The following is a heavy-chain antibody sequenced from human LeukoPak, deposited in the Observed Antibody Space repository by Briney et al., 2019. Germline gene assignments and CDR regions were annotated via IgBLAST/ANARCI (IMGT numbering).Heavy chain of an antibody. CDR1: GGSISSYY. V-gene: IGHV4-59*08. CDR2: IYYSGST. CDR3: ARHQSGQQLADFDY. Sequence: SETLSLTCTVSGGSISSYYWSWIRQPPGKGLEWIGYIYYSGSTNYNPSLKSRVTISVDTSKNQFSLKLSSVTAADTAVYYCARHQSGQQLADFDYWGQGTLVTVSS. D-gene: IGHD6-13*01. J-gene: IGHJ4*02.